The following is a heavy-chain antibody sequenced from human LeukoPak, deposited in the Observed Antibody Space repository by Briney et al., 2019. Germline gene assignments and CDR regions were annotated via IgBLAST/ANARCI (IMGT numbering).Heavy chain of an antibody. D-gene: IGHD3-22*01. V-gene: IGHV3-30*02. Sequence: GGSLRLSCVASGFSFSTYGMHWVRQAPGKGLEWVAFIRHDGSSKDYADSVKGRFTISRDSSKDTLYLQMNSLRAEDTAVYYCAKDGGNYYDDGGSYLMRSYMDVWGKGTTVTVSS. CDR1: GFSFSTYG. CDR3: AKDGGNYYDDGGSYLMRSYMDV. J-gene: IGHJ6*03. CDR2: IRHDGSSK.